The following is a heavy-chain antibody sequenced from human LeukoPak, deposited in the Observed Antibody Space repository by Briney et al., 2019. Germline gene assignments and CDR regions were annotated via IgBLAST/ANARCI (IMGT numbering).Heavy chain of an antibody. Sequence: PGGSLRLSCAASGFSISGYWMSCVCQAPGKGLEWVANIKQDGSENYYVDSVKGRFTTSRDNAKSSLYLQMNSLRAEDTAVYYCARGNYFGDYVGVGLYFDYWGPGNLVTVSS. CDR2: IKQDGSEN. V-gene: IGHV3-7*01. D-gene: IGHD4-17*01. CDR1: GFSISGYW. J-gene: IGHJ4*02. CDR3: ARGNYFGDYVGVGLYFDY.